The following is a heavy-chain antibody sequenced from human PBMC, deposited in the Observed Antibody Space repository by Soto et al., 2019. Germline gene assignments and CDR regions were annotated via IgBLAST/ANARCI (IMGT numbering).Heavy chain of an antibody. Sequence: QVQLVQSGAEVKKPGASVKISCKATGYTFTTFYIHWVRQAPGQGFEWMGRLDPGGGTTTYEQKYQARVTMTRDTSTSTVYMDLSTLRSEDTAVYYCVRGYCTTNTCDGWFDPRGQGTLVTVSS. D-gene: IGHD2-8*01. V-gene: IGHV1-46*01. CDR3: VRGYCTTNTCDGWFDP. CDR1: GYTFTTFY. J-gene: IGHJ5*02. CDR2: LDPGGGTT.